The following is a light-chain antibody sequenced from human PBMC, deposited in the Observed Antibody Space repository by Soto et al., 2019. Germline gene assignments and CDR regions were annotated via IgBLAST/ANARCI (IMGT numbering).Light chain of an antibody. CDR3: SSYTSSSTLVV. V-gene: IGLV2-14*01. J-gene: IGLJ1*01. Sequence: QSVLTQPASVSGSPGQSITISCTGTSSDVGGYNYVSWCQQHPGKAPKLMIYDVSNRPSGVSNRFSGSKSGNTASLTISGLQAEDEADYYCSSYTSSSTLVVFGTGTKVT. CDR1: SSDVGGYNY. CDR2: DVS.